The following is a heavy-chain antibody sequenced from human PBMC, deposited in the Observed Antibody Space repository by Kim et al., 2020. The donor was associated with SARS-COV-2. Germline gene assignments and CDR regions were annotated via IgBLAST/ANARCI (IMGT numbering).Heavy chain of an antibody. V-gene: IGHV3-23*01. CDR3: AKVSRSSWHFDY. CDR2: ISGSGGST. J-gene: IGHJ4*02. CDR1: GFTFSSYA. Sequence: GGSLRLSCAASGFTFSSYAMSWVRQAPGKGLEWVSAISGSGGSTYYADSVKGQFTISRDNSKNTLYLQMNSLRAEDTAVYYCAKVSRSSWHFDYWGQGTLVTVSS. D-gene: IGHD6-13*01.